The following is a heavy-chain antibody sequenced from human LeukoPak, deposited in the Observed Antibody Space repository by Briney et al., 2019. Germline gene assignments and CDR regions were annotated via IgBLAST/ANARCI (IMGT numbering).Heavy chain of an antibody. V-gene: IGHV4-4*02. D-gene: IGHD2-15*01. Sequence: PSETLSLTCAVSGGSISSSNWWNWVRQPPGKGLEWIGEIYHSGSTNYNPSLKSRVTISIDKSKNQLSLKLSSVTAADTAVYYCATHPPKVCTGGSCTDYWGQGTLVTVSS. CDR3: ATHPPKVCTGGSCTDY. J-gene: IGHJ4*02. CDR1: GGSISSSNW. CDR2: IYHSGST.